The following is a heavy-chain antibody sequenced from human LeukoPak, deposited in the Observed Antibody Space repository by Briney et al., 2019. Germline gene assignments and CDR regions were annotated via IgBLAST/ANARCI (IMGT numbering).Heavy chain of an antibody. J-gene: IGHJ4*02. CDR3: AREGLIGWALDY. CDR1: GDSVSTNSAA. V-gene: IGHV6-1*01. D-gene: IGHD3-22*01. Sequence: SQTLSLTCVISGDSVSTNSAAWNWIRQSPSRGLEWLGRTYYRSKWYSDYAVSVKSRITINADTSKNQFSLQLNSVTPEDTAVYYWAREGLIGWALDYWGQGTLVTVSS. CDR2: TYYRSKWYS.